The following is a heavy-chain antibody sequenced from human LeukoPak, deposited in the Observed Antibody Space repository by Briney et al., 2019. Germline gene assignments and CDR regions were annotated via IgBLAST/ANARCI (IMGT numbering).Heavy chain of an antibody. CDR3: AGGLLGCRRGSCYPTDC. Sequence: GGSLRLSCVASGFTFSNYGMHWVRQAPGKGLEWVTVISDDGNSEYYVDSVKGRFTISRDNSENTFFLQMNSLRDEDTAVYYCAGGLLGCRRGSCYPTDCWGQGTLVIVSS. CDR2: ISDDGNSE. V-gene: IGHV3-30*03. D-gene: IGHD2-15*01. CDR1: GFTFSNYG. J-gene: IGHJ4*02.